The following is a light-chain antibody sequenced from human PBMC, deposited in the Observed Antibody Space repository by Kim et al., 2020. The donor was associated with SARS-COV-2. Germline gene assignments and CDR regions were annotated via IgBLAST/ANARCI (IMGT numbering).Light chain of an antibody. Sequence: EIVMTQSPATLSVSPGERATLSCRASQSVSSTLAWYQQKPGQPPRLLISGASTRASGIPARFSASGSGTDFTFTISSLQSEDFAVYYCQRYDNWPLTFGGGTKVEIK. V-gene: IGKV3-15*01. CDR1: QSVSST. J-gene: IGKJ4*01. CDR3: QRYDNWPLT. CDR2: GAS.